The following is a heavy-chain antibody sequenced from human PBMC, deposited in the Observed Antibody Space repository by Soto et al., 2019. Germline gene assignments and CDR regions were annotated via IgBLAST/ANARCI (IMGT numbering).Heavy chain of an antibody. CDR2: MNPNSGNT. CDR3: ATGGATTGWFDP. CDR1: GYTFTSYD. Sequence: QVQLVQSGAEVKKPGASVKVSCKASGYTFTSYDINWVRQATGQGLEWMGWMNPNSGNTGYAQKFQGRVTMTRNTSRSTADRELSSLRSEDTAVYYCATGGATTGWFDPWGQGTLVTVSS. D-gene: IGHD1-26*01. V-gene: IGHV1-8*01. J-gene: IGHJ5*02.